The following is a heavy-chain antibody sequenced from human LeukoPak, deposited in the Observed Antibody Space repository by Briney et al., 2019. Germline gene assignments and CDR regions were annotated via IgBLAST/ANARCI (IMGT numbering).Heavy chain of an antibody. CDR3: ARLSQPYSSGSL. D-gene: IGHD6-19*01. CDR1: GGSISSGDYY. Sequence: SETLSLTCTVSGGSISSGDYYWSWIRQPPGKGLEWIGYIYYSGSTYYNPSLKSRVTISVDTSKNQFSLKLSSVTAADTAVYYCARLSQPYSSGSLWGQGTLVTVSS. J-gene: IGHJ4*02. V-gene: IGHV4-30-4*01. CDR2: IYYSGST.